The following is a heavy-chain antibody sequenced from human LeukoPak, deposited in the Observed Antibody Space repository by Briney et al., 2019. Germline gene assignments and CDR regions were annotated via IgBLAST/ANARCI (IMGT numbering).Heavy chain of an antibody. Sequence: SETLSLTCTVSGGSISSYYWSWIRQPPGKGLEWIGYIYYSGSTKYNPPLKSRVTISVDTSKNQFSLKLSSVTAADTAVYYCARDLLAAGIDYWGQGTLVTVSS. CDR1: GGSISSYY. CDR2: IYYSGST. D-gene: IGHD6-13*01. J-gene: IGHJ4*02. V-gene: IGHV4-59*01. CDR3: ARDLLAAGIDY.